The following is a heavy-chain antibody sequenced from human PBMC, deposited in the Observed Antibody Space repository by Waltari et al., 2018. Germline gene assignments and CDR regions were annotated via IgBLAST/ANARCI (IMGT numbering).Heavy chain of an antibody. CDR3: ARLNYDFWSGYWDY. V-gene: IGHV4-34*01. J-gene: IGHJ4*02. Sequence: QVQLQQWGAGLLKPSETLSLTCAVYGGSFSGYYWSWIRQPPGKGLEWIGEINQSGSTNYNPSLKSRVTISVDTSKNQFSLKLSSVTAADTAVYYCARLNYDFWSGYWDYWGQGTLVTVSS. D-gene: IGHD3-3*01. CDR1: GGSFSGYY. CDR2: INQSGST.